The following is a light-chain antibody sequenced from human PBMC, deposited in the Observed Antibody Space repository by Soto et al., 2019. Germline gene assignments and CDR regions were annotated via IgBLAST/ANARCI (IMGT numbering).Light chain of an antibody. V-gene: IGKV3-20*01. CDR1: QSVSSSY. Sequence: EIVLTQSPGTLSLSPGERATLSCRASQSVSSSYLAWYQQKPGQAPRLLIYGASSRATGIPDRFSGSGSGIDVTLTISRLEPEDFAVYYCHQYGSSPPNTFGKGTKLEIK. CDR3: HQYGSSPPNT. CDR2: GAS. J-gene: IGKJ2*01.